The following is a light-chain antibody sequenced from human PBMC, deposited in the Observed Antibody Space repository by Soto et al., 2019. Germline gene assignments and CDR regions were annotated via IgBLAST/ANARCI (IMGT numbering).Light chain of an antibody. CDR1: QSISSY. Sequence: DIQMTQSPSSLSASVGDRVTITCRASQSISSYLNWYQQKPGKAPKLLIYAASSLQSGVPSRFSGSGSGTDFTITISSLQPEDFVTYYCQQSYSTPRTFGGGTKVEIK. V-gene: IGKV1-39*01. CDR2: AAS. J-gene: IGKJ4*01. CDR3: QQSYSTPRT.